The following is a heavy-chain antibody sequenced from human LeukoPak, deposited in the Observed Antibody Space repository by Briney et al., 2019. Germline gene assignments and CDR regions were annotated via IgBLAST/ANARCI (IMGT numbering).Heavy chain of an antibody. V-gene: IGHV3-53*01. J-gene: IGHJ5*02. CDR2: IHSGGET. Sequence: GGSLRLSCAASGFSVSNNYMSWVRQAPGKGLEWVSVIHSGGETYYTDSVKGRFTISRDNSKNTLYLQMNSLRAEDTAVYYCGRAGVYSACSGYGPDRWGQGTLVTVSS. CDR1: GFSVSNNY. D-gene: IGHD3-22*01. CDR3: GRAGVYSACSGYGPDR.